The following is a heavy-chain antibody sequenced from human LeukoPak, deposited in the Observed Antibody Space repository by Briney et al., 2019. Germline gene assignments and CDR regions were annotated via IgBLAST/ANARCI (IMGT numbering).Heavy chain of an antibody. CDR3: VRGYSGYPYYLDY. D-gene: IGHD5-12*01. Sequence: SETLSLTCTVSGGSISGYYWTWIRQPPGKGLEWIGYISYSGSTSSHPSLKSRVTISLGTSKNQFSLKLTSVTAADTAVYYCVRGYSGYPYYLDYWGQGTLVTVSP. CDR1: GGSISGYY. V-gene: IGHV4-59*08. J-gene: IGHJ4*02. CDR2: ISYSGST.